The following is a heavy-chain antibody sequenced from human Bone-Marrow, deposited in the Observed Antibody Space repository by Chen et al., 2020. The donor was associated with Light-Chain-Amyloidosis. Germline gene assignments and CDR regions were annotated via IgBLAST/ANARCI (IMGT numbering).Heavy chain of an antibody. J-gene: IGHJ4*01. CDR2: IYPDDSDA. CDR3: ARRRDGYNFDY. CDR1: GYTFPNYW. D-gene: IGHD5-12*01. Sequence: EVQLEQSGPEVKKPGGSLKIFCKGSGYTFPNYWIGWVRQMPGKGLEWMGVIYPDDSDARYSPSFEGQVTISADKSITTAYLQWRSLKASDTAMYYCARRRDGYNFDYWGHGTLVTVSS. V-gene: IGHV5-51*01.